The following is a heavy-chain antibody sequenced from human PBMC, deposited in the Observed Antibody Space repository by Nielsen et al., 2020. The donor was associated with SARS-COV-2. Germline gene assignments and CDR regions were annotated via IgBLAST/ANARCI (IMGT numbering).Heavy chain of an antibody. J-gene: IGHJ4*02. CDR1: GYTSTNFH. D-gene: IGHD2-15*01. CDR2: ISGYNGDT. Sequence: ASVKVSCKASGYTSTNFHIHWVRQAPGQRLEWMGWISGYNGDTNYAQKFQGRVTMTTDTSTSTAYMELRSLRSDDTAVYYCARDCSGGPCYATYWGQGTLVTVSS. V-gene: IGHV1-18*01. CDR3: ARDCSGGPCYATY.